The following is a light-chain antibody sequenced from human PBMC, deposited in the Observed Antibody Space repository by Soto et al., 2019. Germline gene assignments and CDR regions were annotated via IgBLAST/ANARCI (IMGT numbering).Light chain of an antibody. CDR2: DNN. J-gene: IGLJ2*01. CDR3: GTWDSSLSAGI. CDR1: SSNIGNNY. V-gene: IGLV1-51*01. Sequence: QSVLTQPPSVSAAPGQKVTISCSGSSSNIGNNYVSWYQQLPGTAPKLLIYDNNKRTSGIPDRFSGSKSGTSATLGITGLQTGDEADYDCGTWDSSLSAGIFGGGTKVTVL.